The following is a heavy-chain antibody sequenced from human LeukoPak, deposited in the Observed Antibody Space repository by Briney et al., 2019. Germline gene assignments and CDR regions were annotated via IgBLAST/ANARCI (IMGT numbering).Heavy chain of an antibody. CDR1: GFTFNTYA. J-gene: IGHJ6*02. CDR2: ISYDGSSN. V-gene: IGHV3-30-3*01. CDR3: ARDPANSWAMDV. Sequence: PGGSLRLSCAASGFTFNTYALHWVRQAPGKGLEWVAVISYDGSSNYYADSVKGRFTISRDNSKNTLYLQMNSLRAEDTAVYYCARDPANSWAMDVWGQGITVTVSS. D-gene: IGHD4-23*01.